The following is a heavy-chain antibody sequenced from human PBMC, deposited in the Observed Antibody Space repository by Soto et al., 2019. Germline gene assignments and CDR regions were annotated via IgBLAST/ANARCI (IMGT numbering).Heavy chain of an antibody. Sequence: GGSLRLSCAASGFTFSSYAMHWVRQAPGKGLEWVAVISYDGSNKYYADSVKGRFTISRDNSKNTLYLQMDSLRAEDTAVYYCARDRLRYNWNDFPYYYYGMDVWGQGTTVTVSS. CDR2: ISYDGSNK. D-gene: IGHD1-1*01. CDR3: ARDRLRYNWNDFPYYYYGMDV. CDR1: GFTFSSYA. V-gene: IGHV3-30-3*01. J-gene: IGHJ6*02.